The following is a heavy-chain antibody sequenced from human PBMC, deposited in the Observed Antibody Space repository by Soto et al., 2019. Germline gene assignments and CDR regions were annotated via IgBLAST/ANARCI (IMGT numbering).Heavy chain of an antibody. D-gene: IGHD4-17*01. V-gene: IGHV1-18*01. Sequence: QVQLVQSGAEVKRPGASVKVSCKASGYSFPSSTISWVRQAPGQGLEGMGWINAYNGNTKYTQKLQGRFTMTTDTSTSTAYIELENLRSDDTAMYFCAIANYGDNDYWGQGTLVTVSS. CDR3: AIANYGDNDY. CDR1: GYSFPSST. CDR2: INAYNGNT. J-gene: IGHJ4*02.